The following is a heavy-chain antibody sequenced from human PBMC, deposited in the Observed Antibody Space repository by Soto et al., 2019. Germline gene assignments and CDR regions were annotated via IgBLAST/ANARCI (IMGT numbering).Heavy chain of an antibody. V-gene: IGHV1-69*06. J-gene: IGHJ3*02. Sequence: QVQLEQSGAEVKKPGSSVKVSCKASGGTLSDHGVAWLRQAPGQGLEWLGGTIPVFNTAKYAQKFQCRVTVTAEKFTNTAYMELSSLRSEDTAFYFCARGVYGSGNYYTGPSAFDICGQGTMVIVSS. D-gene: IGHD3-10*01. CDR2: TIPVFNTA. CDR3: ARGVYGSGNYYTGPSAFDI. CDR1: GGTLSDHG.